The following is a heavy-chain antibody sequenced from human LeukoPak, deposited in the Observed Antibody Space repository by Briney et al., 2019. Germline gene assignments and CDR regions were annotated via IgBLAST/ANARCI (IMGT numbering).Heavy chain of an antibody. D-gene: IGHD2-8*01. V-gene: IGHV1-18*01. CDR2: ISAYNGNT. Sequence: ASVKVSCKASGYTFTSYGISWVRQAPGQGLEWMGWISAYNGNTNYAQKLQGRVTMTTDTSTSTAYMELRSLRSDDTAVYYCARDPETYCTNGVCYSSDTSRYFDYWGQGTLVTVSS. CDR1: GYTFTSYG. CDR3: ARDPETYCTNGVCYSSDTSRYFDY. J-gene: IGHJ4*02.